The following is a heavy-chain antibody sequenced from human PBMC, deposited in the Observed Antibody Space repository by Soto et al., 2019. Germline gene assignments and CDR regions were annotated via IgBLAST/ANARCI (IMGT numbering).Heavy chain of an antibody. CDR2: INPNSGGT. CDR3: ARSHYYDSTGYPNLFGP. D-gene: IGHD3-22*01. CDR1: GYTFTGYY. J-gene: IGHJ5*02. V-gene: IGHV1-2*02. Sequence: ASVNVSCKASGYTFTGYYMPWVRQAPGQGLEWVGWINPNSGGTNYAQKFQGRVTMTRDTSISTSYMELSRLRSDDTAVYYCARSHYYDSTGYPNLFGPWGDATLV.